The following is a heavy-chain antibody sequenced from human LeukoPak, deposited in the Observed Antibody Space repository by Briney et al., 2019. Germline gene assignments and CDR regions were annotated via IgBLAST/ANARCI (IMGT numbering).Heavy chain of an antibody. Sequence: ASVKVSCKASGYTFTGYYMRWVRQAPGQGLEWMGWINPNSGGTNYAQKFQGRVTMTRDTSISTAYMELSRLRSDDTAVYYCARDHYYGSGMIDYWGQGTLVTVSS. J-gene: IGHJ4*02. CDR2: INPNSGGT. D-gene: IGHD3-10*01. CDR1: GYTFTGYY. V-gene: IGHV1-2*02. CDR3: ARDHYYGSGMIDY.